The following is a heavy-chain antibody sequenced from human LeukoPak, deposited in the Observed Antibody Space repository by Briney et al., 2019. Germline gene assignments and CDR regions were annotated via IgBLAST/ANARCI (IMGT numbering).Heavy chain of an antibody. J-gene: IGHJ4*02. D-gene: IGHD2-2*01. CDR1: GFTFSSYG. V-gene: IGHV3-30*02. CDR2: IRYDGSNK. Sequence: GGSLRLSCAASGFTFSSYGMHWVRQAPGKGLEWVAFIRYDGSNKYYADSVKGRFTISRDNSKNTLYLQMNSLRAEDTAVYYCAKALLVVPAAGFDYWGQGALVTVSS. CDR3: AKALLVVPAAGFDY.